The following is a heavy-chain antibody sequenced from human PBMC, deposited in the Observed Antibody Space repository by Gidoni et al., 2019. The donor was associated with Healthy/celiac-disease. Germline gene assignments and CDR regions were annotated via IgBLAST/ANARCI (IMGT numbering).Heavy chain of an antibody. Sequence: EVQLLESGGGLVQPGGSLSLSCAASGLTFSGFPWSWVRQAPGKGLEWVSTISGSGGSTYYADSVKGRFTISRDNSKNTLYLQMNSLRAEDTAVYYCAKVGANYYGSGSYFPYYFDYWGQGTLVTVSS. CDR2: ISGSGGST. CDR3: AKVGANYYGSGSYFPYYFDY. V-gene: IGHV3-23*01. J-gene: IGHJ4*02. CDR1: GLTFSGFP. D-gene: IGHD3-10*01.